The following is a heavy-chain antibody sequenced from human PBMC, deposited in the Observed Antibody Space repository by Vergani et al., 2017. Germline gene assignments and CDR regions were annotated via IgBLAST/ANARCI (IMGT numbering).Heavy chain of an antibody. D-gene: IGHD3-16*01. J-gene: IGHJ4*02. V-gene: IGHV3-30*02. CDR2: IQFDGSNQ. CDR3: AKHFRGWGIDY. Sequence: VQLVESGGGVVQRGGSLRLSCATSGFTLSNYDMQWIRQGPGKGLEFVAFIQFDGSNQYYADSVKGRFTLSRDFSKNTQYLQMNSLRTDDTATYYCAKHFRGWGIDYWGQGTQVIVSS. CDR1: GFTLSNYD.